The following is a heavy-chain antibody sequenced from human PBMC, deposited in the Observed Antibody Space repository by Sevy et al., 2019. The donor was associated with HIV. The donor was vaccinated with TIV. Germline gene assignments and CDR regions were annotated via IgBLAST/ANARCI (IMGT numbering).Heavy chain of an antibody. CDR2: MYYSGST. CDR1: GGSISSSSHY. V-gene: IGHV4-39*01. D-gene: IGHD2-2*01. CDR3: ASLIVVLPAVGVGFDH. Sequence: SETLSLTCTVSGGSISSSSHYWGWIRQPPGKGLEWIGSMYYSGSTSYNPSLKSRVTISVDTSKNEFSLRLSSVTAADTAVYYCASLIVVLPAVGVGFDHWGQGTLVTVSS. J-gene: IGHJ4*02.